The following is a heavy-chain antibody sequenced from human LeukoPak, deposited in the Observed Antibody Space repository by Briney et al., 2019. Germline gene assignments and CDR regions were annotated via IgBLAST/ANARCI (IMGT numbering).Heavy chain of an antibody. Sequence: SETLSLTCTVSGGSVSSYYWSWIRQPPGKGLEWIGYFSYSGNTNYNPSLKSRVTISVDTSKNQFSLKLRSVTAADTAIYYCARGPLDSGYTYFDYWGQGTLVTVSS. V-gene: IGHV4-59*02. J-gene: IGHJ4*02. D-gene: IGHD5-12*01. CDR2: FSYSGNT. CDR1: GGSVSSYY. CDR3: ARGPLDSGYTYFDY.